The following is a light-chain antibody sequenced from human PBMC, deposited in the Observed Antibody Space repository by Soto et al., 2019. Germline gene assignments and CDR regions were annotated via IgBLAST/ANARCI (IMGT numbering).Light chain of an antibody. J-gene: IGKJ1*01. CDR1: QNINNY. V-gene: IGKV1-33*01. CDR2: DAS. Sequence: DIQMTQSPSSLSASVGDRVTITCQASQNINNYLKWYQQKPGRAPKILIYDASNLEAGVPSRFRGSGSGTEFTLTISRLQPDDFATYYCQHYNSYSEAFGQGTKVDIK. CDR3: QHYNSYSEA.